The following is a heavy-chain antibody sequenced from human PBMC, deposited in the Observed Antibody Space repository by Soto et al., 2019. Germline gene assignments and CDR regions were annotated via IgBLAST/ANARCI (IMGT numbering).Heavy chain of an antibody. D-gene: IGHD2-21*02. Sequence: LSLTCTVSGDSMSTNSYYWAWIRQPPGKNLEWVASVSYSGKAYYTPSFKSRVTISVDTSKTQFSLQLSSVTAADTAVYYCARSQRATYCGGDCYGFFSDYWGQGTLVTVSS. V-gene: IGHV4-39*01. CDR2: VSYSGKA. CDR1: GDSMSTNSYY. CDR3: ARSQRATYCGGDCYGFFSDY. J-gene: IGHJ4*02.